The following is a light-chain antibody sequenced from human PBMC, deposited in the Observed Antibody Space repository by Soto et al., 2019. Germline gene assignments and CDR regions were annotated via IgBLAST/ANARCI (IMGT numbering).Light chain of an antibody. Sequence: DIQMTQSPSSPSASVGDRVTITCRASQTISTYLNWYQQIPGKAPKLLMYAASTLQSGVPSRFSGSGFGTDFTLSISSLQPEDFATYYCQHTYRTPYTFGQGTKLEIK. CDR3: QHTYRTPYT. V-gene: IGKV1-39*01. CDR2: AAS. CDR1: QTISTY. J-gene: IGKJ2*01.